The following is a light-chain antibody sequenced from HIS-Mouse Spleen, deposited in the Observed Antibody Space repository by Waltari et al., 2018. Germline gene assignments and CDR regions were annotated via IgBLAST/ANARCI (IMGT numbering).Light chain of an antibody. V-gene: IGLV3-10*01. CDR3: YSTDSSGNHRV. CDR2: EDS. Sequence: SYELTQPPSVSVSPGQTARITCSGDALPKKYAYWYPQKSGQAPVLVIYEDSKRPSGIPGRISGSRSGTMATLTISGAQVEDEADYYCYSTDSSGNHRVFGGGTKLTVL. CDR1: ALPKKY. J-gene: IGLJ2*01.